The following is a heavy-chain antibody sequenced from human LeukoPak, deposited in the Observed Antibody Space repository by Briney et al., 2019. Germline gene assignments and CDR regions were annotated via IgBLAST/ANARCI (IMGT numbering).Heavy chain of an antibody. D-gene: IGHD2-2*01. Sequence: SVKVSCKASGDTFSSYAINWVRQAPGQGLEWMGRISPVLGIADYAQKFQGRFTITADKSTSTVYMELNSLRSDDTAVYYCARDRIHTSSINYYYGMDVWGQGTTVTVSS. J-gene: IGHJ6*02. CDR3: ARDRIHTSSINYYYGMDV. CDR2: ISPVLGIA. CDR1: GDTFSSYA. V-gene: IGHV1-69*04.